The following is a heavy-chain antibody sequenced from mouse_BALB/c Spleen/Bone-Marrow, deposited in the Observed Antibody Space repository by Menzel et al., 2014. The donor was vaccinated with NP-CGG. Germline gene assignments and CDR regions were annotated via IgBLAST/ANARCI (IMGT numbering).Heavy chain of an antibody. CDR2: INPSNGGT. CDR1: GYTFTSYY. D-gene: IGHD2-14*01. Sequence: QVQLKHSGAELVKPGASVKLSCKASGYTFTSYYMYWVKQRPGQGLEWIGEINPSNGGTNFNEKFKSKATLTVDKSSSTAYMQLSSRTSEDSAVYYWTRREYYRYDRAMDYWGQGTSVTVSS. CDR3: TRREYYRYDRAMDY. V-gene: IGHV1S81*02. J-gene: IGHJ4*01.